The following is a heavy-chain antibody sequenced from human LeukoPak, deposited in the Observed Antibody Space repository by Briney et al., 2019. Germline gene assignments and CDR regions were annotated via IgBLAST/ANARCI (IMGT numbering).Heavy chain of an antibody. CDR2: IYYSGST. J-gene: IGHJ4*02. CDR1: GDSISSSNYY. Sequence: SETLSLTCTVSGDSISSSNYYWGWIRQPPGKGLEWIGSIYYSGSTYYNPSLKSRVTISVDTSRNQFSLKLSSVTAADTAVYYCARRRGALDYWGQGTLVTVSS. CDR3: ARRRGALDY. D-gene: IGHD1-26*01. V-gene: IGHV4-39*01.